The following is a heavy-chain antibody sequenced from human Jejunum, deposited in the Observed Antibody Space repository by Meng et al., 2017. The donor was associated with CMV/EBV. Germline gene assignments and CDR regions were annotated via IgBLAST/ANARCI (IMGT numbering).Heavy chain of an antibody. D-gene: IGHD2-2*02. J-gene: IGHJ4*02. CDR2: TDYVGTT. Sequence: IITSDYYWGWVRQPPGKGLEWIATTDYVGTTDYNPSLRSRVTIPVDTSKNQFSLKLTSVTAADTAIYYCVRGRCTKTSCYTGALDHWGPGTLVTVSS. CDR1: IITSDYY. CDR3: VRGRCTKTSCYTGALDH. V-gene: IGHV4-39*07.